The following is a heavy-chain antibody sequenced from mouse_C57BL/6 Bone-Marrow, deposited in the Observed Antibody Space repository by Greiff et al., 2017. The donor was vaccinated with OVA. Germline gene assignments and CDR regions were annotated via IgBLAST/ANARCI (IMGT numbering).Heavy chain of an antibody. D-gene: IGHD1-1*01. Sequence: EVQLQESGGGLVKPGGSLKLSCAASGFTFSSYTMSWVRQTPEKRLEWVATISGGGGNTYYPDSVKGRFTISRDNAKNTLYLQMSSLRSEDTALYYCARHGGLLRTLYWYFDVWGTGTTVTVSS. CDR3: ARHGGLLRTLYWYFDV. CDR1: GFTFSSYT. V-gene: IGHV5-9*01. J-gene: IGHJ1*03. CDR2: ISGGGGNT.